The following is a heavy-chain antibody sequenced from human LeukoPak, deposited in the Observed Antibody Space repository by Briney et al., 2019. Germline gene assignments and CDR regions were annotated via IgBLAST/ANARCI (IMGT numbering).Heavy chain of an antibody. J-gene: IGHJ4*02. CDR1: GDSISSYY. D-gene: IGHD5-18*01. CDR3: ARHLRGYNYVY. V-gene: IGHV4-59*08. Sequence: SETLSLSCTVSGDSISSYYWSWIRQPPGKGPEWIGYIYYSGSTNYNPSLKSRVTISVDTSKNQFSLKLSSVTAADTAVYYCARHLRGYNYVYWGQGTLVTVSS. CDR2: IYYSGST.